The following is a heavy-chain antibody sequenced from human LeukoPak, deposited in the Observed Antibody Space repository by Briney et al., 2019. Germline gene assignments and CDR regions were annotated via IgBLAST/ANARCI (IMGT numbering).Heavy chain of an antibody. CDR1: GFTFSSYA. V-gene: IGHV3-72*01. Sequence: PGGSLRLSCAASGFTFSSYAMHWVRQAPGKGLEWVGRIRKRPNSYTTEYAASVQGRFAISRDDSKNSLYLQMNSLKTEDTAVYYCARVSTTVAGSDYLDYWGQGTQVTISS. CDR3: ARVSTTVAGSDYLDY. D-gene: IGHD6-19*01. CDR2: IRKRPNSYTT. J-gene: IGHJ4*02.